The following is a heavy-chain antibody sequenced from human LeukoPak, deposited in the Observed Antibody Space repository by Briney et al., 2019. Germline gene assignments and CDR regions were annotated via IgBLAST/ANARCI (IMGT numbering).Heavy chain of an antibody. V-gene: IGHV1-69*13. J-gene: IGHJ4*02. CDR3: VRDGSYYDSRGYYYLY. CDR1: GGSFSSYA. Sequence: ASVKVSCKASGGSFSSYAIGWVRQAPGQGLEWMGGITPMFGTANYAQKFQGRVTIRADESTSTAYIELRSLRSEDTAVYYCVRDGSYYDSRGYYYLYWGQGTLVTVSS. CDR2: ITPMFGTA. D-gene: IGHD3-22*01.